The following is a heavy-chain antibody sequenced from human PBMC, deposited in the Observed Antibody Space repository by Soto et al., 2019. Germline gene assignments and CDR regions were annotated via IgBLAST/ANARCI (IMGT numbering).Heavy chain of an antibody. J-gene: IGHJ4*02. Sequence: QVQLVESGGGVVQPGKSLRLSCAASGFIFSDYGIHWVRQAPGKGLEWVALIWYDGSKKYYADSVKGRFTVSRDNINRTLYLEMNSLTVEDSAVYYCAREGAVSVSQDFWGQGTLVTVSS. V-gene: IGHV3-33*01. CDR1: GFIFSDYG. D-gene: IGHD6-19*01. CDR2: IWYDGSKK. CDR3: AREGAVSVSQDF.